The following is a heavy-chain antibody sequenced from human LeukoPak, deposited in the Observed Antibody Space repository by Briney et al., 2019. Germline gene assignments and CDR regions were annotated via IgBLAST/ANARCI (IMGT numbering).Heavy chain of an antibody. Sequence: SETLSLTCTVSGGSISSYYWSWIRHPPGKLQEGTGYNYYSGTTNDNPALKSRVIISVVTSKNQFSLKLSSVTAAGPAVYYCARDGAYYDFWSGPFDPWGQGTLVTVSS. CDR1: GGSISSYY. J-gene: IGHJ5*02. V-gene: IGHV4-59*01. CDR2: NYYSGTT. CDR3: ARDGAYYDFWSGPFDP. D-gene: IGHD3-3*01.